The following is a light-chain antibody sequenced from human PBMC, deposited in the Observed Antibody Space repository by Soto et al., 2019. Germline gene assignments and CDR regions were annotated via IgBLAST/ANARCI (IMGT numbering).Light chain of an antibody. CDR1: QSVRSDY. J-gene: IGKJ4*01. CDR3: HQYGNSPLT. Sequence: EIVLTQSPATLSLSPGDRATLSCRASQSVRSDYFAWYQQKPGQPPRVILFGVSTRATAIPDRFSGSGSGTDFTLTISRLEPDDFGLYYCHQYGNSPLTFGGGNKVE. V-gene: IGKV3-20*01. CDR2: GVS.